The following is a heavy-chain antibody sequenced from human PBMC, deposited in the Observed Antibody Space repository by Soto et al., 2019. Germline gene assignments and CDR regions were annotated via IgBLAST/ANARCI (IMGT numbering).Heavy chain of an antibody. V-gene: IGHV3-23*01. D-gene: IGHD6-13*01. CDR2: ISGSGGNT. CDR3: APTTAGTFDY. CDR1: GFTFGSYA. Sequence: PGLSMRLSCAVSGFTFGSYAMHRVRQAPGKGQEWVSAISGSGGNTYYADSVKGRFTISRDNSKNTLYLQMNSLRAEDTAVYDCAPTTAGTFDYWGQGTLVTVSS. J-gene: IGHJ4*02.